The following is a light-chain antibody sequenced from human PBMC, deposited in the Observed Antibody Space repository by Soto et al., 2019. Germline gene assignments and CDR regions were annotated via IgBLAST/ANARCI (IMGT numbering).Light chain of an antibody. V-gene: IGKV3-11*01. CDR3: QQHSNWPPIT. CDR1: QSVSIY. J-gene: IGKJ5*01. CDR2: DAS. Sequence: EIVLTQSPATLSLSPGERATLSCRPSQSVSIYLAWYQQRPGQAPRLLIYDASNRATGLPARFRGSGSGTDFTLTISSLEPEDFAVYYCQQHSNWPPITFGQGTQLEIK.